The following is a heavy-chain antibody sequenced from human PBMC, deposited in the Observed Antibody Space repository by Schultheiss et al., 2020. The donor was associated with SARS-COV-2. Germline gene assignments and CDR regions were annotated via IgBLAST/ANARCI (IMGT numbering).Heavy chain of an antibody. J-gene: IGHJ3*02. CDR2: IYYSGST. CDR3: ARQEAFDI. V-gene: IGHV4-59*08. CDR1: GGSISDYY. Sequence: GSLRLSCTVSGGSISDYYWSWVRQPPVKGLEWIGYIYYSGSTNYNPSLKSRVTISVDTSKNQLSLQLSSVTAADTAVYYCARQEAFDIWGQGTMVTVSS.